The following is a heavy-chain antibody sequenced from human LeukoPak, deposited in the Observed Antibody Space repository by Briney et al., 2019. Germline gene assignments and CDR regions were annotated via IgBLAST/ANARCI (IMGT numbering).Heavy chain of an antibody. Sequence: QAGGSLRLSCAASGFTFSSYWMTWVRQAPGKGLEWVAFIRYDGSNKYYADSVKGRFTISRDNSKNTLYLQMNSLRAEDTAVYYCAKPPSGWLFHWGQGTLVTVSS. CDR2: IRYDGSNK. CDR3: AKPPSGWLFH. CDR1: GFTFSSYW. V-gene: IGHV3-30*02. J-gene: IGHJ4*02. D-gene: IGHD6-19*01.